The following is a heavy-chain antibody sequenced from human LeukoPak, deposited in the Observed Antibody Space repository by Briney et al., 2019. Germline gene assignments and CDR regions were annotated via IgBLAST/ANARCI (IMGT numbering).Heavy chain of an antibody. Sequence: PSETLSLTCAVYGGSFSGYYWSWIRQPPGKGLEWIGETNHSGSTNYNPSLKSRVTISVDTSKNQFSLKLSSVTAADTAVYYCARDEYYYDSSGSFDYWGQGTLVTVSS. CDR1: GGSFSGYY. CDR2: TNHSGST. CDR3: ARDEYYYDSSGSFDY. V-gene: IGHV4-34*01. J-gene: IGHJ4*02. D-gene: IGHD3-22*01.